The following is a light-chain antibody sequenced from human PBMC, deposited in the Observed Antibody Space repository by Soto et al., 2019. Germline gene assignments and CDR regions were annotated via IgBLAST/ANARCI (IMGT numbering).Light chain of an antibody. V-gene: IGKV1-39*01. Sequence: DIQMTQSPSSLSASVGDRVTITCRASQTIKSYLNWYQVKLGKAPKLLIYTASSLQSGFPSRFSGSESGTEFTLTISSLQPEDFATYYCQQSYITPLTFGGGTRVEI. CDR3: QQSYITPLT. CDR2: TAS. CDR1: QTIKSY. J-gene: IGKJ4*01.